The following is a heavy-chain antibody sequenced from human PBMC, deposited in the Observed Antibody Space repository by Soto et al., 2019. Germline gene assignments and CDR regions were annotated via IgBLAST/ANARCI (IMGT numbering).Heavy chain of an antibody. J-gene: IGHJ1*01. V-gene: IGHV3-33*05. CDR2: TSYDGSDK. D-gene: IGHD3-16*01. Sequence: QVQLVESGGGVVQPGTSLRVSCVGSGFTFRSYVIHWVRQAPGKGLEWVALTSYDGSDKYYGGSVRGRFTISRDNSRNTVDLQRDTLRLEHTALYYCARWGTTGGLDVWGQGTLVSVSS. CDR3: ARWGTTGGLDV. CDR1: GFTFRSYV.